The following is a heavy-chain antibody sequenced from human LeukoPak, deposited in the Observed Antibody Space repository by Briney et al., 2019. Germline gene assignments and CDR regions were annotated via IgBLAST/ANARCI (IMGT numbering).Heavy chain of an antibody. D-gene: IGHD6-13*01. CDR1: GFTFSSYW. CDR3: ARDLLASADSAY. J-gene: IGHJ4*02. CDR2: MNSDGSST. V-gene: IGHV3-74*01. Sequence: PGGSLRPSCAASGFTFSSYWMHWVRQAPGKGLVWVSRMNSDGSSTSYAASVKGRFTISRDNAKNTLYLQMNSLRAEDTAVYYCARDLLASADSAYWGQGTLVTVSS.